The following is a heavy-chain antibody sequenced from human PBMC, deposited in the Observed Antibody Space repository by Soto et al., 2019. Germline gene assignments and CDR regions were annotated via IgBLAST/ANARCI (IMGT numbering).Heavy chain of an antibody. J-gene: IGHJ4*02. D-gene: IGHD2-2*01. CDR1: GGSISSGGYY. V-gene: IGHV4-31*03. CDR3: ASSRDGYQQVDY. Sequence: QVQLQESGPGLVKPSQTLSLTCTVSGGSISSGGYYWSWIRQHPGKGLEWIGYIYYSGGTYYNPSLKSRVTISVDTSKNQFSLKLRSVTAADTAVYYCASSRDGYQQVDYWGQGTLVTVSS. CDR2: IYYSGGT.